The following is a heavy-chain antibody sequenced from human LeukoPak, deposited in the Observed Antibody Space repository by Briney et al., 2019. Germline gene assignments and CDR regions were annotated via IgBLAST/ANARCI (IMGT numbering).Heavy chain of an antibody. Sequence: ASVKVSCKASGYTFTGYYMHWVRQAPGQGLEWMGWINPNSGGTNYAQKFQGWVTMTRDTSISTAYMELSRLRSDDTAVYYCARVRGFGELFGYFDYWGQGTLVTVSS. D-gene: IGHD3-10*01. CDR2: INPNSGGT. CDR1: GYTFTGYY. CDR3: ARVRGFGELFGYFDY. J-gene: IGHJ4*02. V-gene: IGHV1-2*04.